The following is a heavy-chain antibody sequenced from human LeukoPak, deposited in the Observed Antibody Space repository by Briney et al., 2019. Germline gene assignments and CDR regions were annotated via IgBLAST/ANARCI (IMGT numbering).Heavy chain of an antibody. CDR2: ISYDGSNK. V-gene: IGHV3-30*18. CDR3: AKDSYDFWSTGKDYYYYYGMDV. D-gene: IGHD3-3*01. Sequence: GGSLRLSCAASGFTFSSYGMHWVRQAPGKGLEWVAVISYDGSNKYYADSVKGRFTISRDNSKNTLYLQMNSLRAEDTAVYYCAKDSYDFWSTGKDYYYYYGMDVWGQGTTVTVSS. J-gene: IGHJ6*02. CDR1: GFTFSSYG.